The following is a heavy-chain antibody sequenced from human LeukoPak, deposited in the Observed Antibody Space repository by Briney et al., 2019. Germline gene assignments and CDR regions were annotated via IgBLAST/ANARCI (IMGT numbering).Heavy chain of an antibody. D-gene: IGHD3-22*01. Sequence: GSLRLSCAASGFTVSSNYMSWVRQAPGKGLEWVSVIYSGGSTHYADSVKGRFTISRDNSKNTLYLQMNSLRAEDTAVYYCARDTYYYDSSGPRGHWGQGTLVTVSS. CDR1: GFTVSSNY. J-gene: IGHJ4*02. V-gene: IGHV3-66*02. CDR2: IYSGGST. CDR3: ARDTYYYDSSGPRGH.